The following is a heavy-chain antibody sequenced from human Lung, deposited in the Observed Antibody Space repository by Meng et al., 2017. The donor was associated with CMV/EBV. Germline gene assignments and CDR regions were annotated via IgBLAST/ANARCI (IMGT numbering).Heavy chain of an antibody. D-gene: IGHD3-10*01. J-gene: IGHJ4*02. V-gene: IGHV4-39*07. CDR2: IYYTGST. CDR3: ASLWFEYEDPVYYFDY. Sequence: SETLSLXXTVSGGSISSSNYFWGWIRQPPGKGLEWIGIIYYTGSTYYNPSLESRVTISVDTSKNQFSLRLTSVTAADTAVYFCASLWFEYEDPVYYFDYWGQGTLVXVSS. CDR1: GGSISSSNYF.